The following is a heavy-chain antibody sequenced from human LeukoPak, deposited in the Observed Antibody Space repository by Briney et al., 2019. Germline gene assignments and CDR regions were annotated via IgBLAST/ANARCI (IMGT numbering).Heavy chain of an antibody. Sequence: GGSLRLSCAASEFTFNTYTMNWVRQAPGKGLEWVSSITASSTAIYYADSVKGRFTISRDNAKNSLYLQMNSLRAEDTAVYYCARRTGVASDYWGQGTLVTVSS. CDR2: ITASSTAI. V-gene: IGHV3-21*01. D-gene: IGHD2-15*01. CDR3: ARRTGVASDY. CDR1: EFTFNTYT. J-gene: IGHJ4*02.